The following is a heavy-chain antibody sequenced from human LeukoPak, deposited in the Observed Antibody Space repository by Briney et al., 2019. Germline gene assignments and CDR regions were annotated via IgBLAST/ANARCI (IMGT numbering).Heavy chain of an antibody. CDR3: ARASRRYSGSYPAGY. J-gene: IGHJ4*02. D-gene: IGHD1-26*01. V-gene: IGHV1-2*02. Sequence: ASVKVSCKDSGYTFTGYYMHWVRQAPGQGLEWMGWINPNSGGTNYAQKFQGRVTMTRDTSISTAYMELSRLRSDDTAVYYCARASRRYSGSYPAGYWGQGTLVTVSS. CDR2: INPNSGGT. CDR1: GYTFTGYY.